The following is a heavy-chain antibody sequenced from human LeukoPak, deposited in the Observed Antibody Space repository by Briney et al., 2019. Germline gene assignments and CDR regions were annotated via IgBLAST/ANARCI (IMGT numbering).Heavy chain of an antibody. D-gene: IGHD6-19*01. CDR3: TRDGGSGWYDY. J-gene: IGHJ4*02. CDR1: GFTVSNEY. Sequence: GGSLRLSCAASGFTVSNEYMNWVRQAPGKGLEWVSIIYRAGNTYYADSVKGRFTISRDSSKNTLYLQMNSLRAEDTAVYYCTRDGGSGWYDYRGQGTLVTVSS. CDR2: IYRAGNT. V-gene: IGHV3-66*01.